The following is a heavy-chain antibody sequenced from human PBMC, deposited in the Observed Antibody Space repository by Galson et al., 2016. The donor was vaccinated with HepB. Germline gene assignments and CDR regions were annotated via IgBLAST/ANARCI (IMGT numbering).Heavy chain of an antibody. J-gene: IGHJ4*02. CDR1: GDSVSSNSAA. Sequence: CAISGDSVSSNSAAWNWFRQSTSRGLEWLGRTYYRSKWYNDYPLSLKTRININADTSRNEVSLQPKSVTLEDTAVYSCARARGRGWSDPVDYWGQGTLVTISS. CDR2: TYYRSKWYN. CDR3: ARARGRGWSDPVDY. D-gene: IGHD6-19*01. V-gene: IGHV6-1*01.